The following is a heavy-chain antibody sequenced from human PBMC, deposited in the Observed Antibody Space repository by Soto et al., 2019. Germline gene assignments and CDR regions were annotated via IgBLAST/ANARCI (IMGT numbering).Heavy chain of an antibody. V-gene: IGHV1-2*02. CDR1: GYTFTGYY. CDR2: INPSSGGT. D-gene: IGHD5-12*01. J-gene: IGHJ4*02. CDR3: ARDLADSGYDYSPYFDY. Sequence: ASVKVSCKASGYTFTGYYMHWVRQAPGQGLEWMGWINPSSGGTNYAQKFQGRVTMTRDTSISTAYMELSRLRSDDTAVYYCARDLADSGYDYSPYFDYWGQGTLVTVSS.